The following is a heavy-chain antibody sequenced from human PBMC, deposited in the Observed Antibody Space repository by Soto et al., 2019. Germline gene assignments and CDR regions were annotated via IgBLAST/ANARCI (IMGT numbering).Heavy chain of an antibody. CDR2: ISGSGGRS. D-gene: IGHD3-16*01. CDR3: AKAYFVWSSEQPYYFDY. V-gene: IGHV3-23*01. CDR1: GFTFSNYA. Sequence: EVQLLDSGGGLVQPGGSLRLSCAVSGFTFSNYAMTWVRQGPGKGLEWVSGISGSGGRSYYADSVKGRFTISRDNSKSTLYLQMNSLRAEDTAVYYCAKAYFVWSSEQPYYFDYWGQGTLVTVSS. J-gene: IGHJ4*02.